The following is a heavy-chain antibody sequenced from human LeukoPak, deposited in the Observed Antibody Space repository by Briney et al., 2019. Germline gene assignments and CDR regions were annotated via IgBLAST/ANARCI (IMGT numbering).Heavy chain of an antibody. Sequence: GGSLRLSCAASGFAFSRSDMHWVRQVTGKGLEWVSAIGTAGDTYYPASVKGRFTISRENAKSSLYLQMNSLRAGDTAVYYCARASGRYYFDFWGQGTLVTVSS. CDR1: GFAFSRSD. CDR3: ARASGRYYFDF. V-gene: IGHV3-13*04. CDR2: IGTAGDT. D-gene: IGHD6-19*01. J-gene: IGHJ4*02.